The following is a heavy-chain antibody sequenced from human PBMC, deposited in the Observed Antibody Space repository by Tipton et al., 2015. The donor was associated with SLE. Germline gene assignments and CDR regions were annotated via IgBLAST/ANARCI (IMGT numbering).Heavy chain of an antibody. D-gene: IGHD6-6*01. Sequence: TLSLTCTVSGGSISSSSYYWSWIRQPPGKGLEWIGYIYYSGSTHYNPSLKSRVTISVDTSKNQFSLKLSSVTAADTAVYYCAREEAARPGWYFDLWGRGTLVTVSS. CDR2: IYYSGST. CDR3: AREEAARPGWYFDL. J-gene: IGHJ2*01. CDR1: GGSISSSSYY. V-gene: IGHV4-61*01.